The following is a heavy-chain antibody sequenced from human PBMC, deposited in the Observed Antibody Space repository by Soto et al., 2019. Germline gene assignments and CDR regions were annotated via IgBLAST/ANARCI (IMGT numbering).Heavy chain of an antibody. J-gene: IGHJ4*02. CDR1: GGSISSYY. Sequence: SETLSLTCTVAGGSISSYYWSWIRQPPGKGLEWIGYIYYSGSTNYNPSLKSRVTISGDTSKTQFSLKLSSVTAADTAVYYCARTQPSYGYGEVDYWGQGTLVTVS. V-gene: IGHV4-59*01. CDR3: ARTQPSYGYGEVDY. D-gene: IGHD5-18*01. CDR2: IYYSGST.